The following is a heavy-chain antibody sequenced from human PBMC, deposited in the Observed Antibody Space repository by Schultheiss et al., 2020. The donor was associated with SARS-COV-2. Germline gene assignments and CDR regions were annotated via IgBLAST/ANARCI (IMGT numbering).Heavy chain of an antibody. CDR2: IYYSGST. Sequence: SQTLSLTCTVSGGSISSYYWSWIRQPPGKGLEWIGYIYYSGSTNYNPSLKSRVTISVDTSKNQFSLKLSSVTAADTAVYYCARGYSSSSKQHYGMDVWGQGTTVTVSS. J-gene: IGHJ6*02. CDR1: GGSISSYY. D-gene: IGHD6-6*01. V-gene: IGHV4-59*08. CDR3: ARGYSSSSKQHYGMDV.